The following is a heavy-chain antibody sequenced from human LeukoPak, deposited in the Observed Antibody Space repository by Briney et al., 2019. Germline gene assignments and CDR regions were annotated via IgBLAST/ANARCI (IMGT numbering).Heavy chain of an antibody. CDR1: GFTFSSYA. V-gene: IGHV3-23*01. J-gene: IGHJ4*02. CDR2: ISGSGGST. CDR3: AKVPTSLAVAVDYFDY. Sequence: GGSLRLSCAASGFTFSSYAMSWVRQAPGKGLEWVSAISGSGGSTYYADSVKGRFTISRDNSKNTLYLQTNSLRAEDTAVYYCAKVPTSLAVAVDYFDYWGQGTLVTVSS. D-gene: IGHD6-19*01.